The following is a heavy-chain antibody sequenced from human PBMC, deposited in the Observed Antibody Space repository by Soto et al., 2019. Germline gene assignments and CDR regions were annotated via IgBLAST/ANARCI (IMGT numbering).Heavy chain of an antibody. CDR2: IYYSGST. CDR3: ARHISSGTNIAAIRSFDP. CDR1: SGSINSYY. V-gene: IGHV4-59*08. D-gene: IGHD1-7*01. J-gene: IGHJ5*02. Sequence: QVQLQESGPGLVKPSETLSLTCTVSSGSINSYYWSWIRQPPGKGLEWIGYIYYSGSTNYNPSLKSRIIISADTSKNQFSLKLSSVTAADTAVYYCARHISSGTNIAAIRSFDPWGQGTLVTVSS.